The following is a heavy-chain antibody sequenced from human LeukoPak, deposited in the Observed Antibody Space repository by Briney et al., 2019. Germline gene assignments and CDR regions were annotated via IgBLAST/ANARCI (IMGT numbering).Heavy chain of an antibody. D-gene: IGHD6-19*01. J-gene: IGHJ4*02. CDR1: GVTFSSYS. V-gene: IGHV3-48*01. CDR3: AREVGIAVAGTFDY. Sequence: TGRSLRLSCAASGVTFSSYSMNWVRPAPGKGLEWVSYIISSSNIYYADSVKGRFHISRDNAKNSLYLQMNSLRAEDTAVYYCAREVGIAVAGTFDYWGQGTLVTVSS. CDR2: IISSSNI.